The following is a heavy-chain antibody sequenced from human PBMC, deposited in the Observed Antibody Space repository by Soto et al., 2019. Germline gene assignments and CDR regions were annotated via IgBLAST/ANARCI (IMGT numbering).Heavy chain of an antibody. CDR3: ARAGGWYVGNWFDP. CDR1: GFTFSSYW. CDR2: INSDGSST. J-gene: IGHJ5*02. D-gene: IGHD6-19*01. Sequence: PVGSLRLSCAASGFTFSSYWMHWVRQAPGKGLVWVSRINSDGSSTSYADSVKGRFTISRDNAKNTLYLQMNSLRAEDTAVYYCARAGGWYVGNWFDPWGQGTLVTVSS. V-gene: IGHV3-74*01.